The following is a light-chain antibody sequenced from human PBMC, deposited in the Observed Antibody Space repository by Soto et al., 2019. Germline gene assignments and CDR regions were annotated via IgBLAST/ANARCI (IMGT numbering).Light chain of an antibody. Sequence: QSALTQPASVSGSPGQSITISCTGTSSDVGGYNYVSWYQQHPGKAPKLMIYDVSNRPSGVSNRFSGSKSGNTASLTISGLQAEDEADYYRSSYTSSSTLGVFGTGTKLTVL. CDR1: SSDVGGYNY. CDR2: DVS. J-gene: IGLJ1*01. V-gene: IGLV2-14*01. CDR3: SSYTSSSTLGV.